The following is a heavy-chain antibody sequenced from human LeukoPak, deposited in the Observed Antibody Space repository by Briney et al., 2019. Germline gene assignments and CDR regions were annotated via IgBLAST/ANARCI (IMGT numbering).Heavy chain of an antibody. J-gene: IGHJ4*02. Sequence: SETLSPTCAVYGGALSGYYWGWIRQPPGKGLEWNGEINHSGSTNYNPSLKSRVTISVDTSKNQFSLKLSSVTAADTAVYYCARYSYGHYFDYWGQGTLVTVSS. CDR3: ARYSYGHYFDY. CDR1: GGALSGYY. V-gene: IGHV4-34*01. CDR2: INHSGST. D-gene: IGHD5-18*01.